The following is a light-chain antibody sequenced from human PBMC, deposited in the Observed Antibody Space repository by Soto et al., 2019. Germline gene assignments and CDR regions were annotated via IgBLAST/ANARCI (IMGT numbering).Light chain of an antibody. CDR1: QNISSY. V-gene: IGKV3-11*01. CDR2: DVS. J-gene: IGKJ5*01. CDR3: QQRSNWPPIT. Sequence: VLTQSPATLSLSPGKRATLSCRASQNISSYLIWYQQKPGQAPRLLIYDVSNRATGIPARFSGIVSGTDFTLPISSLETEDFAAYDGQQRSNWPPITFGQGTRLEIK.